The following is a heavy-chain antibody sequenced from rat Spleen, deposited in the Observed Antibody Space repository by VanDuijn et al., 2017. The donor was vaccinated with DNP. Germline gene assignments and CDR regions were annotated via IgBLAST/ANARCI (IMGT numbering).Heavy chain of an antibody. CDR2: INYSGST. CDR1: GYSITSNY. Sequence: EVQLQESGPGLVRPSQSLSLTCSVTGYSITSNYWGWIRKFPGNKMEWIGYINYSGSTSYNPSLKSRISITRDTSKNQFFLQLNSVTTEDTATYYCTTHGASYGLNWFAYWGQGTLVTVSS. J-gene: IGHJ3*01. V-gene: IGHV3-1*01. D-gene: IGHD1-11*01. CDR3: TTHGASYGLNWFAY.